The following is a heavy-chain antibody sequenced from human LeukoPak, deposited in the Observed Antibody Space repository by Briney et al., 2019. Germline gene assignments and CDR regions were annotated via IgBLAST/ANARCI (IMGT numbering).Heavy chain of an antibody. CDR1: GYSFTSYW. Sequence: GESLKISCNGSGYSFTSYWIGWVRQMPGKGLEWMGIIYPGDSNTRYSPSFQGQVTISADKSISTAYLQWSSLKASDSAMYYCARQMVRGVSWGWFDPWGQGTLVTVSS. CDR3: ARQMVRGVSWGWFDP. J-gene: IGHJ5*02. CDR2: IYPGDSNT. V-gene: IGHV5-51*01. D-gene: IGHD3-10*01.